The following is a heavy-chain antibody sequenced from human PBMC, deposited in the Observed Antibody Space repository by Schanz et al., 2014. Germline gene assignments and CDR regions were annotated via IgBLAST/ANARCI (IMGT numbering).Heavy chain of an antibody. V-gene: IGHV3-23*01. Sequence: EVQLLESGGGLVQPGGSLRLSCAASGFTFSSNAMCWVRQAPGKGLEWVSTITSNGGGTYYADSVKGRFTISRDNAKNTLYLQMNSLRVEDTAAYYCAKNWKGHHITGRPGWSDGMDVWGQGTTVTVSS. D-gene: IGHD6-6*01. CDR1: GFTFSSNA. CDR2: ITSNGGGT. CDR3: AKNWKGHHITGRPGWSDGMDV. J-gene: IGHJ6*02.